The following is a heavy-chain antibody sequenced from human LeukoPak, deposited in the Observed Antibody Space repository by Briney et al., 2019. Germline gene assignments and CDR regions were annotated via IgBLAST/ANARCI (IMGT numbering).Heavy chain of an antibody. CDR3: ARGIAVAEYDY. Sequence: ASVKVSCKASGGTFSSYAISWVRQAPGQGLEWMGRIIPILGIANYAQKFQGRVPITADKSTSTAYMELSSLRSEDTAVYYCARGIAVAEYDYWGQGTLVTVSS. V-gene: IGHV1-69*04. D-gene: IGHD6-19*01. CDR2: IIPILGIA. CDR1: GGTFSSYA. J-gene: IGHJ4*02.